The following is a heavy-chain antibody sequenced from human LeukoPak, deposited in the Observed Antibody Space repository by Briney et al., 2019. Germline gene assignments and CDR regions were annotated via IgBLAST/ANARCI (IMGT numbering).Heavy chain of an antibody. V-gene: IGHV3-23*01. CDR3: AKDPVVTDVAAAGGDDY. Sequence: GGSLRLSCAASGFTFSSYAMSWVRQAPGKGLEWVSAISGSGGSTYYADSVKGRFTISRDNSKNTLYLQMNSLRAEDTAVYYCAKDPVVTDVAAAGGDDYWGQGTLVTVSS. CDR1: GFTFSSYA. CDR2: ISGSGGST. J-gene: IGHJ4*02. D-gene: IGHD6-13*01.